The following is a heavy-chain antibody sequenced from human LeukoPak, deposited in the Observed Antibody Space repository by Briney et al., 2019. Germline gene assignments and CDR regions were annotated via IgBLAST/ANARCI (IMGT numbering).Heavy chain of an antibody. CDR1: GFTFDNFA. CDR3: ARELFDFDY. D-gene: IGHD3-10*01. J-gene: IGHJ4*02. Sequence: PGGSLRLSXAPSGFTFDNFAMTWVRQAPGKGVEWVSEITGSGGSTYYADSVKGRFTISRDNSKNTMYLQMNSLRAEDTAIYYCARELFDFDYWGQGTLVTVSS. V-gene: IGHV3-23*01. CDR2: ITGSGGST.